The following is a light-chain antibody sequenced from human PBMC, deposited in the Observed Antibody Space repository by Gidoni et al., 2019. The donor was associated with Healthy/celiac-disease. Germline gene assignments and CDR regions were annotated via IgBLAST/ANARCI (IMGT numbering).Light chain of an antibody. CDR2: GTS. CDR3: QQSYSTFWT. J-gene: IGKJ1*01. V-gene: IGKV1-39*01. CDR1: QNSRYYY. Sequence: DFQITQSPSSLSASVGHTVTITCRASQNSRYYYVTWYQQRAGKAPELLIYGTSTLQGGVPSRFSGSGSDTHFTLTITRLQPEDVATYYCQQSYSTFWTFGQGTKVEIK.